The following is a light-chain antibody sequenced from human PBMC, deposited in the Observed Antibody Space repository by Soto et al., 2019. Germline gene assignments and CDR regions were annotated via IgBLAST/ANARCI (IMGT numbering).Light chain of an antibody. CDR2: GNS. Sequence: QSVLTQPPSVSGAPGQRVTISCTGSSSNIGAGYDVHWYQQLPGTAPKLLIYGNSNRPSGVPDRFSGSKSGTSASLAITGLQAEDEADYYCQSYDSSLSRSGVVFGGGTMLTVL. CDR3: QSYDSSLSRSGVV. V-gene: IGLV1-40*01. J-gene: IGLJ2*01. CDR1: SSNIGAGYD.